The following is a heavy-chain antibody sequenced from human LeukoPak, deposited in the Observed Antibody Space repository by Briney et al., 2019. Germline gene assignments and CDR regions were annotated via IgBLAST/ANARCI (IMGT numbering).Heavy chain of an antibody. CDR3: ASGVVLTGYPLDF. CDR1: GGSFSNYY. CDR2: IYYSGTT. Sequence: SETLSLTCSVSGGSFSNYYWSWIRQPPGKGLEWVGFIYYSGTTDYNPSLKSRVTISVDTSKKQFSLKLSSVTAADTAVYYCASGVVLTGYPLDFWGRGTLVTVSS. J-gene: IGHJ4*02. D-gene: IGHD3-9*01. V-gene: IGHV4-59*01.